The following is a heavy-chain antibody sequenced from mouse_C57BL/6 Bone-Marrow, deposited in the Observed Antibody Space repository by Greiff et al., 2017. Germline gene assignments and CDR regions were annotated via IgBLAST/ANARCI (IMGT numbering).Heavy chain of an antibody. D-gene: IGHD2-2*01. CDR3: ASPYGYAWFAY. J-gene: IGHJ3*01. Sequence: EVKLMESGGGLVQPGGSLKLSCAASGFTFSDYYMYWVRQTPEKRLEWVAYISNGGGSTYYPDTVKGRFTISRDNAKNTLYLQMSRLKSEDTAMYDCASPYGYAWFAYWGQGTLVTVSA. CDR2: ISNGGGST. V-gene: IGHV5-12*01. CDR1: GFTFSDYY.